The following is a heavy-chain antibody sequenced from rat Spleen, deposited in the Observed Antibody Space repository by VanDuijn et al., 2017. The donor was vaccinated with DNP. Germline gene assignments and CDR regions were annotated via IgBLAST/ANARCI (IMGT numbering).Heavy chain of an antibody. J-gene: IGHJ2*01. D-gene: IGHD1-2*01. CDR2: ITRSGDRS. Sequence: EVQLVESGGDLVQPGRSLKLSCVASGFTFNTYWMTWVRQVPGKGLEWVASITRSGDRSFYPDSVKGRFTISRDNAQNTLYLQMNSLRSEDTATYYCARDPGDYSSHYFDHWGQGVMVTVSS. CDR3: ARDPGDYSSHYFDH. CDR1: GFTFNTYW. V-gene: IGHV5-31*01.